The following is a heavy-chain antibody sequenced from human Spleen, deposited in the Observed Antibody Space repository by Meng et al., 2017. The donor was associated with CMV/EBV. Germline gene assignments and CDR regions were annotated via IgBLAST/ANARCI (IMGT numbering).Heavy chain of an antibody. CDR1: GGSISSYY. J-gene: IGHJ4*02. D-gene: IGHD2-2*01. Sequence: SETLSLTCSVSGGSISSYYWTWIRQPPGKGLEWLGFIYSSGSTNYSPSLKSRVTISIDTSKNQFSLKLTSVTAADTAVYYCARDGARHSSTYYYFDYWGQGTLVTVSS. CDR3: ARDGARHSSTYYYFDY. V-gene: IGHV4-59*01. CDR2: IYSSGST.